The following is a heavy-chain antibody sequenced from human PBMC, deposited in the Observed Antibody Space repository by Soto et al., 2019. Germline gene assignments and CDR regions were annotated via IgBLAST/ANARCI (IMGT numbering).Heavy chain of an antibody. J-gene: IGHJ4*02. CDR1: GGSISSYY. CDR2: IYYSGST. Sequence: PSETLSLTCTVSGGSISSYYWSWIRQPPGKGLEWIGYIYYSGSTNYNPSLKSEVTISVDTSKNQFSLKLNSVTAADTAVYYCARYGGGYNWKPLDYWGQGTLVTVSS. D-gene: IGHD1-20*01. V-gene: IGHV4-59*01. CDR3: ARYGGGYNWKPLDY.